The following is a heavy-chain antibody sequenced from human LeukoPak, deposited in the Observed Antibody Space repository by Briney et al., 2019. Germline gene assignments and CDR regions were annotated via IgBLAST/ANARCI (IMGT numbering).Heavy chain of an antibody. V-gene: IGHV5-51*01. CDR3: ARSKFKYCSGGSCGDAFDI. CDR2: IYPGDSDT. J-gene: IGHJ3*02. CDR1: GYNFPTYW. Sequence: GESLKISCKGSGYNFPTYWIGWVRQMPGKGLEWMGIIYPGDSDTRYSPSFQGQVTISADKSISTAYLQWSSLKASDTAMYYCARSKFKYCSGGSCGDAFDIWGQGTMVTVSS. D-gene: IGHD2-15*01.